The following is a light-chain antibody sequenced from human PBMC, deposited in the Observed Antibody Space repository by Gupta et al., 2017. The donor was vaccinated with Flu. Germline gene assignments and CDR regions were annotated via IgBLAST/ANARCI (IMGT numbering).Light chain of an antibody. Sequence: PTSLSASVGDRVTITCRASQSISSYLNWYQQKPGKAPKLLIYAASSLQSGVPSRFSGSGSGTDFTLTISSLQPEDFATYYCQQSYSTPQTFGQGTKLEIK. CDR2: AAS. CDR3: QQSYSTPQT. V-gene: IGKV1-39*01. J-gene: IGKJ2*01. CDR1: QSISSY.